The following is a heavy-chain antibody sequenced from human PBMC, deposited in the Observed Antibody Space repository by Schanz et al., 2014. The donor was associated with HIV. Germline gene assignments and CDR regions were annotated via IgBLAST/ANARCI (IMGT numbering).Heavy chain of an antibody. J-gene: IGHJ4*02. V-gene: IGHV1-8*01. CDR1: GYTFSSYD. CDR2: MNPNSGHT. CDR3: ARGARDCSNGVCGGYYFDY. Sequence: QVPLVQSGAEVKNPGASVKVSCTASGYTFSSYDINWVRQATGQGLEWMGWMNPNSGHTAYAQKFQGRVEMPSTPSITPASMVLRGLTSQAPAVSFCARGARDCSNGVCGGYYFDYWGQGTLVTVSS. D-gene: IGHD2-8*01.